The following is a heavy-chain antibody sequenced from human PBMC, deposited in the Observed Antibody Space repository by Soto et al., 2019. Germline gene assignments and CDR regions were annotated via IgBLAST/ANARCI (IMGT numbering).Heavy chain of an antibody. J-gene: IGHJ2*01. CDR1: GYTFTSYD. V-gene: IGHV1-8*01. CDR2: MNPNSGNT. Sequence: QVQLVQSGAEVKKPGASVKVSCKASGYTFTSYDINWVRQATGQGLEWMGWMNPNSGNTGYAQKFQGRVTMTRNTSIGTAGMYMRSLGSEARDVYYGARGAGQGQETTYWYFDLCGRGTQVAVSS. CDR3: ARGAGQGQETTYWYFDL. D-gene: IGHD1-1*01.